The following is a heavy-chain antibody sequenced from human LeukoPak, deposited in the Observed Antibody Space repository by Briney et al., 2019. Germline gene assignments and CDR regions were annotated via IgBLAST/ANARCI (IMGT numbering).Heavy chain of an antibody. CDR2: IKQDGSDK. Sequence: PGGSLGLSCAASGFTFGNYWMSWVRQAPGKGLEWVANIKQDGSDKYYVDSVTGRFTISRDNAKNSLYLQMNSLRAEDTAVYYCARWATSFDLWGQGTLVTVSS. CDR3: ARWATSFDL. CDR1: GFTFGNYW. D-gene: IGHD6-6*01. J-gene: IGHJ4*02. V-gene: IGHV3-7*01.